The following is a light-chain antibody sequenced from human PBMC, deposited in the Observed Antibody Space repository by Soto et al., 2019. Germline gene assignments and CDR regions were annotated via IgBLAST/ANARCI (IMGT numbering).Light chain of an antibody. V-gene: IGLV2-14*03. J-gene: IGLJ1*01. CDR2: DVS. CDR1: SSDVGGYNY. Sequence: QSALTQPVSVSGSPGQSITISCTGTSSDVGGYNYVSWYQQHPGKAPKLIIYDVSDRPSGVSNRFSGSKSGNTAALTISGLQAEDEADYYCSSYTKTSPYVFGTGTKVTVL. CDR3: SSYTKTSPYV.